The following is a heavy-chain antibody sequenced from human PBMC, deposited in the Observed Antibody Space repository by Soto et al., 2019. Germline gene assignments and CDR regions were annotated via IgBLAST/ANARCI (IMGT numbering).Heavy chain of an antibody. D-gene: IGHD2-15*01. CDR1: GFTFSSYG. CDR3: AKIGYCSGGSCSHRDDAFDI. CDR2: ISYDGSNK. J-gene: IGHJ3*02. V-gene: IGHV3-30*18. Sequence: QVQLVESGGGVVQPGRSLRLSCAASGFTFSSYGMHWVRQAPGKGLEWVAVISYDGSNKYYADSVKGRFTISRDNSKNTLYLQMNSVRAEDTAVYYCAKIGYCSGGSCSHRDDAFDIWGQGTMVTVSS.